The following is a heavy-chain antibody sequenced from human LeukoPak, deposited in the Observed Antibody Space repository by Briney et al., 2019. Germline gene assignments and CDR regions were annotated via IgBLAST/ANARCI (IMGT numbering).Heavy chain of an antibody. CDR1: GFTFSDYY. Sequence: PGGSLRLSCAASGFTFSDYYISWIRQAPGKGLEWVSYISSSSSYTNYADSVKGRFTISRDNAKNSLFLQINSLRAEDTAAYYCARSGHGSGYDSCYFDYWGQGTLVTVSS. V-gene: IGHV3-11*03. D-gene: IGHD5-12*01. J-gene: IGHJ4*02. CDR2: ISSSSSYT. CDR3: ARSGHGSGYDSCYFDY.